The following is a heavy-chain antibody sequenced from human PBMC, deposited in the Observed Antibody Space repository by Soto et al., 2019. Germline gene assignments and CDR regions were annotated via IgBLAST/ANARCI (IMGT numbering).Heavy chain of an antibody. CDR3: AKSLSRGIYPEGYWDY. CDR2: MTNDGGVT. Sequence: EVQLLESGGGLVQPGGSLRLSCAASGFPFSSYALSWVRQAPGKGLEWVSAMTNDGGVTYYADSVKGRFTISRDNSKNTLYLQMNSLRAEDTAVYYCAKSLSRGIYPEGYWDYWGQGNLVTVSS. J-gene: IGHJ4*02. V-gene: IGHV3-23*01. CDR1: GFPFSSYA. D-gene: IGHD2-2*01.